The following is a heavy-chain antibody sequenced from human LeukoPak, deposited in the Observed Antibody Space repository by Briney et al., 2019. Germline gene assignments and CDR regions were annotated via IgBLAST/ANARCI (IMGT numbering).Heavy chain of an antibody. CDR3: ARVARTMVRGVIDY. CDR2: INHSGST. J-gene: IGHJ4*02. V-gene: IGHV4-34*01. Sequence: SETLSLTCAVYGGSFSGYYWSWLRQPPGKGLEWIGEINHSGSTNYNPSLKSRVTISVDTSKNQFSLKLSSVTAADTAVYYCARVARTMVRGVIDYWGQGTLVTVSS. CDR1: GGSFSGYY. D-gene: IGHD3-10*01.